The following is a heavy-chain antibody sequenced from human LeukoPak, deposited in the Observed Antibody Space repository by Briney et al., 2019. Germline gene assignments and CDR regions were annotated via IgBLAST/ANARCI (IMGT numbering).Heavy chain of an antibody. CDR2: INPNSGGT. V-gene: IGHV1-2*04. CDR1: GYTFTGYY. CDR3: ARDLGDTYGSVGDFDY. J-gene: IGHJ4*02. Sequence: VASVKVSCKASGYTFTGYYMHWVRQAPGQGLEWMGWINPNSGGTNYAQKFQGWVTMTRDTSISTAYMELSSLRSDDTAVYYCARDLGDTYGSVGDFDYWGQGTLVTVSS. D-gene: IGHD3-10*01.